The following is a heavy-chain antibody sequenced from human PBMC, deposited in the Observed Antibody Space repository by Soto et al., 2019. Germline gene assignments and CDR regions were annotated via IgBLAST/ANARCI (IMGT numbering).Heavy chain of an antibody. Sequence: ASVKVSCKASGSTFTGYYMHWVRQAPGQGLEWMGWINPNSGGTNYAQKFQGRVTISRDNAKNSLYLEMNSLRVEDTAVYYCARDWGGLGYWGQGTLVTVSS. CDR2: INPNSGGT. D-gene: IGHD3-10*01. J-gene: IGHJ4*02. CDR1: GSTFTGYY. V-gene: IGHV1-2*02. CDR3: ARDWGGLGY.